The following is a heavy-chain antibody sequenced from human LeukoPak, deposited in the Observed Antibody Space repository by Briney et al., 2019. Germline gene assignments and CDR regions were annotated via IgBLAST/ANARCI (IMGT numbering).Heavy chain of an antibody. V-gene: IGHV3-23*01. Sequence: ETLSPTCTVSGYFISSGYYWGWIRQSPGKGLEWVSGISGSGGSTYYADSVKGRFTIPRDNSKNTLYLQMNSLRAEDTAVYYCAKSTLPAAGKAFDIWGQGTMVTVSS. D-gene: IGHD6-13*01. CDR3: AKSTLPAAGKAFDI. CDR1: GYFISSGYY. CDR2: ISGSGGST. J-gene: IGHJ3*02.